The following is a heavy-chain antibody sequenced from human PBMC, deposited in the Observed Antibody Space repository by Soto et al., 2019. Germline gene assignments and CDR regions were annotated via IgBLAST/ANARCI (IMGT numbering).Heavy chain of an antibody. CDR1: GLLLRSYE. V-gene: IGHV3-48*03. J-gene: IGHJ4*02. D-gene: IGHD2-2*01. CDR2: INTSGGTR. CDR3: VRRSSIHSTTWIYYLDS. Sequence: GGSLRRPCLASGLLLRSYEITSARQAPGKRLKNVPFINTSGGTRAQAGSGMCRFTVSRDNAQNSLHLQMDNLRAEDTGVYSCVRRSSIHSTTWIYYLDSWGPGTRVAVSS.